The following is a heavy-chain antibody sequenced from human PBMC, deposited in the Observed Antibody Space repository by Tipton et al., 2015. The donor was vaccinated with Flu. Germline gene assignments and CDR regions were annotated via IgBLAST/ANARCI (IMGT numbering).Heavy chain of an antibody. Sequence: GSLRLSCEASGFIFSDYWMAWVRQAPGKGLEWVANINYDGSTRYYLDSVKGRFTISRDNARTSVYLQMSDLRVEDTALYYCTRRLGEDWGQGTQVTVSS. CDR1: GFIFSDYW. V-gene: IGHV3-7*01. CDR3: TRRLGED. CDR2: INYDGSTR. D-gene: IGHD2-21*01. J-gene: IGHJ1*01.